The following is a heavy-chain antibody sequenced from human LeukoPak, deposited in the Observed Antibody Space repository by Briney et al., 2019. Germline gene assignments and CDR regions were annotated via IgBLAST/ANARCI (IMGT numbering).Heavy chain of an antibody. J-gene: IGHJ4*02. D-gene: IGHD7-27*01. CDR3: ARDHNWGFDY. CDR1: GFIFSDYP. V-gene: IGHV3-69-1*01. Sequence: GGSLRLSCAASGFIFSDYPMNWVRQTPGKGLEWASYISSTGVIYHADSVRGRFSISRDNAMNSVYMQMNSLRAEDTALYYCARDHNWGFDYWGRGTLVTVSS. CDR2: ISSTGVI.